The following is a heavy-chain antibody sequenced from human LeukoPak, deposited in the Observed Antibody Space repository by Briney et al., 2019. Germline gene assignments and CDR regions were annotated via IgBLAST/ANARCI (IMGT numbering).Heavy chain of an antibody. V-gene: IGHV1-8*01. CDR2: MNPSSGNT. D-gene: IGHD6-19*01. Sequence: GASVKVSCKASGYTFTSYDINWVRQATGQGLEWMGWMNPSSGNTGYAQKFQGRVTMTRNTSISTAYMELSSLRSEDTAVYYCARGLSSGWYSDYWGQGTLVTVSS. J-gene: IGHJ4*02. CDR3: ARGLSSGWYSDY. CDR1: GYTFTSYD.